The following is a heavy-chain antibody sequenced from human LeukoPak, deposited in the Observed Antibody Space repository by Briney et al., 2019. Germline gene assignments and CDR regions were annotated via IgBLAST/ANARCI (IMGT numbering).Heavy chain of an antibody. CDR2: ISSSGTT. CDR1: GFTFSSYS. Sequence: GGSLRLSCAASGFTFSSYSMNWVRQAPGKGLEWVSYISSSGTTYYADSVKGRFTISRDNAKSSVYLQLNSLRGEDTAVYYCARGSMIIVADWYFYLWGRGTLVTVSS. CDR3: ARGSMIIVADWYFYL. D-gene: IGHD3-22*01. V-gene: IGHV3-48*01. J-gene: IGHJ2*01.